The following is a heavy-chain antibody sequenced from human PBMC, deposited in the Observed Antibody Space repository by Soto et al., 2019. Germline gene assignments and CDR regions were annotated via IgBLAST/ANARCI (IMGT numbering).Heavy chain of an antibody. CDR2: ISSSSTI. D-gene: IGHD2-2*01. Sequence: GFLRLYCAASGFSFSSYSKNWVRQAPGKGLEWVSYISSSSTIYYADSVKGRFTISRDNAKNSLYLQMNSLRDEDTAVYYCARYCSSTSCYSDDAFDISGQGTMVTV. J-gene: IGHJ3*02. CDR1: GFSFSSYS. CDR3: ARYCSSTSCYSDDAFDI. V-gene: IGHV3-48*02.